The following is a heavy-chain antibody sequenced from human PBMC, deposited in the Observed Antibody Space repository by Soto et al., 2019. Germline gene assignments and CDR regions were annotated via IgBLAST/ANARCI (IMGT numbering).Heavy chain of an antibody. CDR3: ASQKGGITGSCRDV. CDR2: ISSSSSYI. V-gene: IGHV3-21*01. J-gene: IGHJ6*02. CDR1: GFTFSSYS. Sequence: EVQLVESGGGLVKPGGSLRLSCAASGFTFSSYSMNWVHQAPGKGLEWVSSISSSSSYIYYADSVKGRFTISRDNAKNSLYRQMNSLRAEDTAVYYCASQKGGITGSCRDVWGQGTTVTVSS. D-gene: IGHD1-20*01.